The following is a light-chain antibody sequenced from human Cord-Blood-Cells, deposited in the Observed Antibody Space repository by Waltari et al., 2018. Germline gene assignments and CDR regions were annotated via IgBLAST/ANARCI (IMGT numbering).Light chain of an antibody. CDR2: EGS. Sequence: SCTGTSSDVGIYNLVSWYQQHPGKAPKLMIYEGSKRPSGVSNRFSGSKSGNTASLTISGLQAEDEADYYCCSYAGSSTWVFGGWTKLSVL. CDR3: CSYAGSSTWV. J-gene: IGLJ3*02. V-gene: IGLV2-23*01. CDR1: SSDVGIYNL.